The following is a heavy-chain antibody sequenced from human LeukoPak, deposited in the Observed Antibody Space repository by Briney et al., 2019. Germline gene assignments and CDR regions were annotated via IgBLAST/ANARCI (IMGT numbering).Heavy chain of an antibody. CDR1: GFTFSSYA. CDR2: ISGSGGST. V-gene: IGHV3-23*01. D-gene: IGHD4-17*01. CDR3: ARARRYGDYVGYYYGMDV. Sequence: GGSLRLSCAASGFTFSSYAMSWVRQAPGKGLEWVSAISGSGGSTYYADSVKGRFTISRDNSKNTLYLQMNSLRAEDTAVYYCARARRYGDYVGYYYGMDVWGQGTTVTVSS. J-gene: IGHJ6*02.